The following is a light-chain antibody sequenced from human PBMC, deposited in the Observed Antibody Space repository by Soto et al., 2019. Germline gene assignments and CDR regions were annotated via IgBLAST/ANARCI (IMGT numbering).Light chain of an antibody. CDR2: EVS. CDR1: SSDVGAYNY. CDR3: TSYTSASTRV. Sequence: QSVLTQPASVSGSPGQSITISCTGTSSDVGAYNYVSWYQQHPGKAPQLMIYEVSNRPSGVSSRFSGSKSGDTASLTISGLQAEDEADYYCTSYTSASTRVFGTGTKVTVL. J-gene: IGLJ1*01. V-gene: IGLV2-14*01.